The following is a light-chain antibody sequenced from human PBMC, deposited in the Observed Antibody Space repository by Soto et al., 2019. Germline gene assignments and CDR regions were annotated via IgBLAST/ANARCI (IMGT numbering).Light chain of an antibody. CDR1: QNIGATY. Sequence: IVLTQSPATLSLSPGERVTLSCRASQNIGATYLAWYQQKPGQAPRLLIYGVSARGTGISDRFSASGSGTDFTLTISRLEPDDFAVYYCHQYSRSPVTFSPLTFGGGSKVEI. CDR2: GVS. CDR3: HQYSRSPVTFSPLT. V-gene: IGKV3-20*01. J-gene: IGKJ4*01.